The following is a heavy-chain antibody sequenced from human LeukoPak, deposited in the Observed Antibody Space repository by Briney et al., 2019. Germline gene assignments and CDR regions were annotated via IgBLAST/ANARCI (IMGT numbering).Heavy chain of an antibody. D-gene: IGHD2-15*01. Sequence: PGGSLRLSCAASGFTFSSYGMHWVRQAPGKGLEWVAVIWYDGGNKYYADSVKGRFTISRDNSKNTLYLQMNSLRAEDTAVYYCARVRHCSGGSCYYFDYWGQGTLVTVSS. V-gene: IGHV3-33*01. J-gene: IGHJ4*02. CDR3: ARVRHCSGGSCYYFDY. CDR2: IWYDGGNK. CDR1: GFTFSSYG.